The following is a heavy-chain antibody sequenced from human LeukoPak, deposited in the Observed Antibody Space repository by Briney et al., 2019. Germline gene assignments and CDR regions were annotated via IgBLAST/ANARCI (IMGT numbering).Heavy chain of an antibody. D-gene: IGHD3-10*01. CDR1: GFTFSSYA. Sequence: PGGSLRLSCAASGFTFSSYAMHWVRQAPGKGLEWVAVISYDGSNKYYADSVKGRFTISRDNSRNTLYLQMNSLRAEDTAVYYCARQRFGQYFDFWGQGTLVTVSS. CDR3: ARQRFGQYFDF. J-gene: IGHJ4*02. V-gene: IGHV3-30-3*01. CDR2: ISYDGSNK.